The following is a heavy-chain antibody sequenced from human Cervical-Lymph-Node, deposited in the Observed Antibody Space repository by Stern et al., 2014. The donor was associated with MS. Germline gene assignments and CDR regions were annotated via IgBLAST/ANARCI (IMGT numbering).Heavy chain of an antibody. V-gene: IGHV1-2*02. J-gene: IGHJ6*02. CDR3: AENMDV. CDR2: SSPKNGDT. CDR1: GFTFSNYY. Sequence: VQLVASGAEVKKPGASVQVSCQASGFTFSNYYIHWLRQAPGPRTEWMGRSSPKNGDTNYAPKFQGRVTMTRDTSIGLVSLEVTGLRFDDTAVYYCAENMDVWGQGTMVTVSS.